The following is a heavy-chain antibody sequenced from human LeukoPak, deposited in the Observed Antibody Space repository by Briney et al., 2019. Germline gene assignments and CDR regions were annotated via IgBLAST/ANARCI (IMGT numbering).Heavy chain of an antibody. CDR1: GYTFTGYY. D-gene: IGHD3-10*01. J-gene: IGHJ6*03. CDR2: IIPIFGTA. CDR3: ARGWLKTYYYGSGSYYNVRRNYYYMDV. Sequence: SVKVSCKASGYTFTGYYMHWVRQAPGQGLEWMGGIIPIFGTANYAQKFQGRVTITADESTSTAYMELSSLRSEDTAVYYCARGWLKTYYYGSGSYYNVRRNYYYMDVWGKGTTVTISS. V-gene: IGHV1-69*13.